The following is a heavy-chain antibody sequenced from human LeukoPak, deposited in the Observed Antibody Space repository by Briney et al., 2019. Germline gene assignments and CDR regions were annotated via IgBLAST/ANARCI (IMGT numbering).Heavy chain of an antibody. CDR2: IKQSENT. CDR3: AREGLTNAYNPLGY. Sequence: KPSQTLSLTCSVYGGSFSAYYWTWVRHPPGMWLEWGGEIKQSENTNYNPSLKSRVTISIDTSKNQTSLKLTSVPAADTAVYYCAREGLTNAYNPLGYWSQGTLVTVSS. V-gene: IGHV4-34*01. CDR1: GGSFSAYY. J-gene: IGHJ4*02. D-gene: IGHD5-24*01.